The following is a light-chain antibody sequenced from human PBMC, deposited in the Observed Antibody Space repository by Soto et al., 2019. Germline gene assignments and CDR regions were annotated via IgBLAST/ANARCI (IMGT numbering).Light chain of an antibody. CDR2: AAS. CDR1: QSISSY. Sequence: DIQMTQSPSSLSASVGDRVTITCRASQSISSYLNWYQQKPGKAPKLLIYAASSLQSGVPSRFSGSGSGTDFTLTISSLQHEDFATYYCKQSYSTTNFGPGTKVDIK. V-gene: IGKV1-39*01. J-gene: IGKJ3*01. CDR3: KQSYSTTN.